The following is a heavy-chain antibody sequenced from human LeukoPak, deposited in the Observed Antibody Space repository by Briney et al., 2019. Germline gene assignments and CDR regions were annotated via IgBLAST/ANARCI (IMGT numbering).Heavy chain of an antibody. J-gene: IGHJ3*02. D-gene: IGHD1-26*01. CDR1: GFTFSSYA. CDR2: IYSGGTT. V-gene: IGHV3-53*01. CDR3: ARDIRVEGGAFDI. Sequence: GGSLRLSCAASGFTFSSYAMSWVRQAPGKGLEWVSVIYSGGTTYYADSVKGRFTISRDNSKNTLSLQMNSLRAEDTAVYYCARDIRVEGGAFDIWGQGTMVTVSS.